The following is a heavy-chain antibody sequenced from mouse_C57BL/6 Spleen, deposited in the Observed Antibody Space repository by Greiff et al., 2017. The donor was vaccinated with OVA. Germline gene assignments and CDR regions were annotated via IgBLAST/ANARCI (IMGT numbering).Heavy chain of an antibody. CDR2: ISSGGSYT. J-gene: IGHJ4*01. CDR1: GFTFSSYG. D-gene: IGHD4-1*01. Sequence: DVQLVESGGDLVKPGGSLKLSCAASGFTFSSYGMSWVRQTPDKRLVWVATISSGGSYTYYPDSVKGRFTISRDNAKNTLFLQKSSRKSEDTAMYYGARHALSNRERAMDYWGQGTSVTVSS. V-gene: IGHV5-6*01. CDR3: ARHALSNRERAMDY.